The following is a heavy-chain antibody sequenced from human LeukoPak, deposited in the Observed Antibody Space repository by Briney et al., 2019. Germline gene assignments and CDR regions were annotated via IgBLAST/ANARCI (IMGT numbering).Heavy chain of an antibody. V-gene: IGHV3-74*01. Sequence: GGSLRLSCAASGFTFSLNSMHWVRQGPGKGLVWVSRIKRDGSGTTHADSVKGRVTISRDNAKNTLYLQMNSLRAEDTAVYYRARSNGFGMDVWGQGTTVTVSS. CDR1: GFTFSLNS. CDR3: ARSNGFGMDV. J-gene: IGHJ6*02. CDR2: IKRDGSGT. D-gene: IGHD2-8*01.